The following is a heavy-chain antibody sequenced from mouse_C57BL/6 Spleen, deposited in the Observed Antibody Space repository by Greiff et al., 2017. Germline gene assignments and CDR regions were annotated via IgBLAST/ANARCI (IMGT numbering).Heavy chain of an antibody. J-gene: IGHJ1*03. D-gene: IGHD1-1*01. Sequence: VQLQQPGAELVMPGASVKLSCKASGYTFTSYWMHWVKQRPGQGLEWIGEIDPSDSYTNYNQKFKGKSTLTVEKSSSTAYVQLSSLTSEESAVYCCARRGYYGSSYKYFDVWGTGTTVTVSS. CDR3: ARRGYYGSSYKYFDV. CDR1: GYTFTSYW. CDR2: IDPSDSYT. V-gene: IGHV1-69*01.